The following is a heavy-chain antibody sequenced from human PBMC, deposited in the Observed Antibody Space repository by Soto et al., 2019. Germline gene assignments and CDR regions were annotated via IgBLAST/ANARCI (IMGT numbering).Heavy chain of an antibody. CDR3: ARDPNNRRTGTTVYFDY. CDR2: ISYDGSNK. V-gene: IGHV3-30-3*01. Sequence: GGSLRLSCAAPGFTFSSYAMHWVRQAPGKGLEWVAVISYDGSNKYYADSVKGRFTISRDNSKNMLYLQMNSLRAEDTAVYYCARDPNNRRTGTTVYFDYWGQGTLVTVSS. D-gene: IGHD1-1*01. CDR1: GFTFSSYA. J-gene: IGHJ4*02.